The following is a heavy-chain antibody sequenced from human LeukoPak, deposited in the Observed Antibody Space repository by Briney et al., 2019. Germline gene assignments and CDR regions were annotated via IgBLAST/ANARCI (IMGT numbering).Heavy chain of an antibody. Sequence: GASVKVSCKASGGTFSSYAISWVRQAPGQGLEWMGGIIPIFGTANYAQKFQGRVTITTDESTSTAYMELSSLRSEDTAVYYCARVSPGYYDILTGYNWFDPWGQGTLVTVSS. CDR3: ARVSPGYYDILTGYNWFDP. V-gene: IGHV1-69*05. J-gene: IGHJ5*02. CDR1: GGTFSSYA. CDR2: IIPIFGTA. D-gene: IGHD3-9*01.